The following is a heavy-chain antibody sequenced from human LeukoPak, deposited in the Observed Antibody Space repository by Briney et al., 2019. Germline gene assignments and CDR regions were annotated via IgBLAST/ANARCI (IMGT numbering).Heavy chain of an antibody. D-gene: IGHD5-12*01. V-gene: IGHV4-4*09. Sequence: SETLSLTCTVSGGSISSYYWSWIRQPPGKGLEWIGYIYTSGSTNYNPSLKSRVTISVDTSKNQFSLKLSSVTAADTAVYYCARHFPRDGYSGYDPDYFDYWGQGTLVTASS. CDR3: ARHFPRDGYSGYDPDYFDY. CDR1: GGSISSYY. J-gene: IGHJ4*02. CDR2: IYTSGST.